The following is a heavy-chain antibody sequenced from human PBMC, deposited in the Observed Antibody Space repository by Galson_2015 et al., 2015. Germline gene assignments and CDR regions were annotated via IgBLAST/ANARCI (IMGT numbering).Heavy chain of an antibody. CDR3: ARRPRCRDKNYYGSGSWVPCDAFDI. CDR2: IKQDGSEK. D-gene: IGHD3-10*01. V-gene: IGHV3-7*03. J-gene: IGHJ3*02. Sequence: SLRLSCAASGFTFSSYWMSWVRQAPGKGLEWVANIKQDGSEKYYVDSVKGRFTISRDNAKNSLYLQMNSLRAEDTAVYYCARRPRCRDKNYYGSGSWVPCDAFDIWGQGTMVTVSS. CDR1: GFTFSSYW.